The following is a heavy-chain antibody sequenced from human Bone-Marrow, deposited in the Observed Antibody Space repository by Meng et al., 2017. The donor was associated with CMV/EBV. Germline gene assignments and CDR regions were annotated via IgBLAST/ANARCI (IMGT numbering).Heavy chain of an antibody. CDR1: GFPLSTSGVG. CDR2: IYWNDDK. CDR3: AHSYCSSTSCFVPGYYYYGMDV. V-gene: IGHV2-5*01. Sequence: SGPTLVKPTQTLTLTCTFSGFPLSTSGVGVGWIRQPPGKALEWLALIYWNDDKRYSPSLKSRLTITKDTSKNQVVLTMTNMDPVDTAIYYCAHSYCSSTSCFVPGYYYYGMDVWGQGTTVTVSS. J-gene: IGHJ6*02. D-gene: IGHD2-2*01.